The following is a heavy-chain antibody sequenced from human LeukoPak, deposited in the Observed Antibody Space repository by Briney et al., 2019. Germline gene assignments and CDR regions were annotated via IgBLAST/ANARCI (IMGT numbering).Heavy chain of an antibody. CDR2: IRYDGSNK. Sequence: PGGSLRLSCAASGFTFSSYGMHWVRQAPGKGLEWVAFIRYDGSNKYYADSVKGRFTISRDNSKNTLYLQMHSLRAEDTAVYYCAKSTGTTSYCYYMDVWGKGTTVTISS. CDR1: GFTFSSYG. CDR3: AKSTGTTSYCYYMDV. V-gene: IGHV3-30*02. D-gene: IGHD1-1*01. J-gene: IGHJ6*03.